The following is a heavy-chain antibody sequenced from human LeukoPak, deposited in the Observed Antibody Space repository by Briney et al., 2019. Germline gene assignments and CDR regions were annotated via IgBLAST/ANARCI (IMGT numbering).Heavy chain of an antibody. J-gene: IGHJ4*02. D-gene: IGHD5-18*01. CDR2: IYPGDSDT. V-gene: IGHV5-51*01. CDR3: ARSVFRPGMDTAMVGLIDY. CDR1: GYSFTSYW. Sequence: SGESLKISCKGSGYSFTSYWIGWVRQMPGKGLEWMGIIYPGDSDTRYSPSFQGQVTISADKSISTAYLQWSSLKASDTAMYYCARSVFRPGMDTAMVGLIDYWGQGTLVTVSS.